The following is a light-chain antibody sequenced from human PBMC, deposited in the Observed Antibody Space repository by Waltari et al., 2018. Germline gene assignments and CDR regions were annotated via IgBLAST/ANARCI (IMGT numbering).Light chain of an antibody. CDR3: QKYNNWPSIT. J-gene: IGKJ5*01. V-gene: IGKV3-15*01. CDR2: GAS. Sequence: EIVMTQSPATLSVSPGERATLSCRASQSISSNLAWYQQNPGQAPWLLIYGASTRATGIPARFGGSGSGTEFTLTISSLQSEDFAVYYCQKYNNWPSITFGQGTRLEIK. CDR1: QSISSN.